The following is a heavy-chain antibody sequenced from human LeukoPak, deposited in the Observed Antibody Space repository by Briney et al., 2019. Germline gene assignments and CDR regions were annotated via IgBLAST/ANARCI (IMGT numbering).Heavy chain of an antibody. D-gene: IGHD5-12*01. J-gene: IGHJ4*02. Sequence: SETLSLTCTVSGGSIGSGSYYWSWIRQPAGKGLEWIGRIYTSGSTNYNPSLKSRVTISVDTSKNQFSLKLSSVTAADTAVYYRAREEYSGYDYGGDFDYWGQGTLVTVSS. CDR3: AREEYSGYDYGGDFDY. CDR2: IYTSGST. V-gene: IGHV4-61*02. CDR1: GGSIGSGSYY.